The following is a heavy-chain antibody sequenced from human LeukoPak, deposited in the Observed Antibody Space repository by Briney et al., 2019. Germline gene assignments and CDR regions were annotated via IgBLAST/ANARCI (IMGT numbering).Heavy chain of an antibody. D-gene: IGHD5-18*01. CDR3: AREYTAMAYDY. J-gene: IGHJ4*02. CDR1: GFAFSDDS. CDR2: ISSTSKYI. Sequence: GGSLRLSCVASGFAFSDDSMNWVRQPPGKGLEWVSSISSTSKYIYYADSVKGRFTISRDNAKNSLFLQMNNLRVDDSAVYYCAREYTAMAYDYWGQXNLVTVSS. V-gene: IGHV3-21*01.